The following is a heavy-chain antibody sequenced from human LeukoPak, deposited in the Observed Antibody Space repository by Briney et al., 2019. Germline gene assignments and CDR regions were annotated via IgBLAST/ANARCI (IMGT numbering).Heavy chain of an antibody. V-gene: IGHV3-7*01. J-gene: IGHJ5*02. CDR2: IKQDGSER. CDR1: GFTFSSYW. CDR3: ARDLTHILEWLLSRRNWFDP. D-gene: IGHD3-3*01. Sequence: PGGSLRLSCAASGFTFSSYWMSWVRQAPGKGLEWVANIKQDGSERYYVDSVKGRFTISRDNAKNSLYLQMNSLRAEDTAVYYCARDLTHILEWLLSRRNWFDPWGQGTLVTVSS.